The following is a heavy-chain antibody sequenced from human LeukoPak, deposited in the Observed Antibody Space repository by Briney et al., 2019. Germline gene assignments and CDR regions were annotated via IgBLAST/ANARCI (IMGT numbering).Heavy chain of an antibody. CDR2: ISSSSSYI. V-gene: IGHV3-21*01. D-gene: IGHD3-9*01. CDR3: ASLDILTGYPN. Sequence: PGGSLRLSCAAFGFTFSSYSMNWVRQAPGKGLEWVSSISSSSSYIYYADSVKGRFTISRDNAKNSLYLQMNSLRAEDTAVYYCASLDILTGYPNWGQVTLVTVSS. J-gene: IGHJ4*02. CDR1: GFTFSSYS.